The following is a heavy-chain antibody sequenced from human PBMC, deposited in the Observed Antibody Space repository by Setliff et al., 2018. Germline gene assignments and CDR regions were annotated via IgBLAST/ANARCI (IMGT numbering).Heavy chain of an antibody. CDR1: GFTFSTYW. Sequence: PGGSLRLSCAASGFTFSTYWMSWVRQAPGKGLEWISYISSSGITIYYADSVKGRFTISRDNAKNSLYLQMNSLRAEDTAVYYCARGYYYGLDVWAQGTTVTVSS. CDR2: ISSSGITI. J-gene: IGHJ6*02. CDR3: ARGYYYGLDV. V-gene: IGHV3-48*01.